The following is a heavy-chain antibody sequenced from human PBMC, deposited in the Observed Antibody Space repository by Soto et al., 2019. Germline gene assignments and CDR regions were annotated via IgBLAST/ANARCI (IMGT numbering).Heavy chain of an antibody. CDR2: IDGTGAYI. CDR3: ARNMAKPTYDS. D-gene: IGHD1-1*01. Sequence: DVQLLESGGGLVQPGGSLRLSCTASGFTFSSYPMTWVRQAPGKGLEWVSAIDGTGAYIYYINSVKGRFTISRDNSKNTLYLQMNSLRAEDTAVYYCARNMAKPTYDSWGQGTLVTVSP. CDR1: GFTFSSYP. V-gene: IGHV3-23*01. J-gene: IGHJ5*01.